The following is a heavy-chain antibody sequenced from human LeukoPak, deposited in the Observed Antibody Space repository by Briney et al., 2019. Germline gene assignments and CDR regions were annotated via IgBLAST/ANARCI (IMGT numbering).Heavy chain of an antibody. CDR1: GGSISSSGYY. V-gene: IGHV4-39*01. J-gene: IGHJ5*02. CDR2: IYYSGST. Sequence: PSETLSLTCTVSGGSISSSGYYWGWIRHPPGKGLEWIASIYYSGSTYYNPSLKSRVTISVDTSKNQLSLKLSSLTAADTAVYYCARHEYSGSYYGLSWFDPWGQGTVVTVSS. CDR3: ARHEYSGSYYGLSWFDP. D-gene: IGHD1-26*01.